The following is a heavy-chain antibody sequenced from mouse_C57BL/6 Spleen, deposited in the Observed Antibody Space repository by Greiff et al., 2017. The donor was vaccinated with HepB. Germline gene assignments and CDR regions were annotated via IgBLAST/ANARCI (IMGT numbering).Heavy chain of an antibody. D-gene: IGHD1-1*01. CDR3: TRGDYGGRAFAD. CDR1: GYTFTDYE. J-gene: IGHJ3*01. CDR2: IDPETGGT. V-gene: IGHV1-15*01. Sequence: QVQLQQSGAELVRPGASVTLSCKASGYTFTDYEMHWVKQTPVHGLEWIGAIDPETGGTAYNQKFKGKAILTADKSSSTAYMELRSLTSEDSAVYCCTRGDYGGRAFADWGQGTLVTVAA.